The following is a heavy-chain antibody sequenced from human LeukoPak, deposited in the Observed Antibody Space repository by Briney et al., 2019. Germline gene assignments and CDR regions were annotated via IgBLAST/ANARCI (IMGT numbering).Heavy chain of an antibody. CDR1: GYTFTSYG. CDR3: ARGDDILTDHYKGLDY. D-gene: IGHD3-9*01. CDR2: VSAYNGNT. J-gene: IGHJ4*02. Sequence: ASVKVSCKASGYTFTSYGFSWVRQAPGQGLEWMGWVSAYNGNTNCAQKLQGRVTMTTDTSTSTAYMELRSLRSDDTAVYYCARGDDILTDHYKGLDYWGLGTPVTVSS. V-gene: IGHV1-18*01.